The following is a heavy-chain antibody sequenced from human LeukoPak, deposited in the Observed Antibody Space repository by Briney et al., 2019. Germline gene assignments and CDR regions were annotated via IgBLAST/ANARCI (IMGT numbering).Heavy chain of an antibody. CDR3: ARDHYSSLYGSGSYYNVDWFDP. J-gene: IGHJ5*02. V-gene: IGHV3-33*01. Sequence: GGSLRLSCAASGFTFSSYGMHWVRQAPGKGLEGVAVIWYDGSNKYYAGSVKGRFTISRDNSKNTLYLQMNSLRDEDTAVYYCARDHYSSLYGSGSYYNVDWFDPWGQGTLVTVSS. D-gene: IGHD3-10*01. CDR1: GFTFSSYG. CDR2: IWYDGSNK.